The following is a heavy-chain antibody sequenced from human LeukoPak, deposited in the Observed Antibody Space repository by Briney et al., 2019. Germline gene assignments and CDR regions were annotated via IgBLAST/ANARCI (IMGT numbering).Heavy chain of an antibody. V-gene: IGHV3-30-3*01. CDR2: ISYDGSNK. D-gene: IGHD2-15*01. CDR3: ARDSTTCSGGSCYSH. CDR1: GFTFSSYA. Sequence: PGGSLRLSCAASGFTFSSYAIHWVRQAPGKGLEWVAVISYDGSNKYYADSVKGRFTISRDNSKNTLYLQMNSLGAEDTAVYYCARDSTTCSGGSCYSHWGQGTLVTVSS. J-gene: IGHJ4*02.